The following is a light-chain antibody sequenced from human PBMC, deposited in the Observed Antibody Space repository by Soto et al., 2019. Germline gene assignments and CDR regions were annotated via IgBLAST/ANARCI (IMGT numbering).Light chain of an antibody. CDR1: SSDVGGYIY. Sequence: QSALTQPRSVSGSPGQSVTISCTGTSSDVGGYIYVSWYQQYPAKAPKVMIYDTTNRHSWTPARFSGSLLGGKAALTLSGAQPEDEAVFYCLLSFGGARVFGGGTKLTVL. CDR3: LLSFGGARV. CDR2: DTT. V-gene: IGLV2-11*01. J-gene: IGLJ3*02.